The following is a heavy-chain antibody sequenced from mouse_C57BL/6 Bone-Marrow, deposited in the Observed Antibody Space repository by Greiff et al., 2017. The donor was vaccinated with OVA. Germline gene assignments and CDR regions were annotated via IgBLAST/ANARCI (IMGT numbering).Heavy chain of an antibody. CDR1: GYTFTDYN. Sequence: EVQLQQSGPELVKPGASVKMSCKASGYTFTDYNMHWVKQSHGKSLEWIGYINPNNGGTSYNQKFKGKATLTVNKSSSTACMELRSLTSEDSAVYYCARELRRDWYFDVWGTGTTVTVSS. D-gene: IGHD2-4*01. CDR3: ARELRRDWYFDV. V-gene: IGHV1-22*01. J-gene: IGHJ1*03. CDR2: INPNNGGT.